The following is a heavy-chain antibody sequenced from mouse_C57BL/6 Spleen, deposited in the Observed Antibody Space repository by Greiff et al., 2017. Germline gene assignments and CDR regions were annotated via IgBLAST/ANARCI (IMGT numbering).Heavy chain of an antibody. V-gene: IGHV14-4*01. J-gene: IGHJ2*01. CDR3: THYYGIRYYFDY. Sequence: EVQGVESGAELVRPGASVKLSCTASGFNIKDDYMHWVKQRPEQGLEWIGWIDPENGDTEYASKFQGKATITADTSSNTAYLQLSSLTSEDTAVYYCTHYYGIRYYFDYWGQGTTLPVSS. CDR1: GFNIKDDY. CDR2: IDPENGDT. D-gene: IGHD1-1*01.